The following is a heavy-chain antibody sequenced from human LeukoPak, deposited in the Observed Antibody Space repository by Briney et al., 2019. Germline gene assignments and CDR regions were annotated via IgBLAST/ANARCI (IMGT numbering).Heavy chain of an antibody. CDR2: INAGNGNT. D-gene: IGHD6-19*01. Sequence: ASVNVSCKASGYTFTSYAMHWVRQAPGQRLEWMGWINAGNGNTKYSQKFQGRVTITRDTSASTAYMELSSLRSEDTAVYYCARVRPSGWYSSPFDYWGQGTLVTVSS. J-gene: IGHJ4*02. V-gene: IGHV1-3*01. CDR3: ARVRPSGWYSSPFDY. CDR1: GYTFTSYA.